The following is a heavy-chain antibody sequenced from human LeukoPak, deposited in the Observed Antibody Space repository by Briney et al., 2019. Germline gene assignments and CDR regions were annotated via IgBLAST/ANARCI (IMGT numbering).Heavy chain of an antibody. CDR2: INYSGST. D-gene: IGHD6-13*01. V-gene: IGHV4-59*01. CDR1: GASIRSYY. J-gene: IGHJ2*01. CDR3: ARGSSSSFNFDL. Sequence: PSETLSLTCTVSGASIRSYYWNWLRQPPGKGLEWIGYINYSGSTNFNPSLKSRVTISVDTSKSQSSLKVSSVTAADTAVYYCARGSSSSFNFDLWGRGTLVTVSS.